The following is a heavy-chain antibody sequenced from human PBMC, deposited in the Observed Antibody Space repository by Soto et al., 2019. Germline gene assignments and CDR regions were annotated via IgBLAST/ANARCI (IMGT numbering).Heavy chain of an antibody. Sequence: QVQLVQSGAEVKKPGASVKVSCKASGYTFTSYGISWVRQAPGQGLEWMGWISAYNGNTNYARKLQGRVTMTTDTPTSQVERELGALSPDDAAVCYCARVGGGARHFDYWGQGTLVTVSS. V-gene: IGHV1-18*01. J-gene: IGHJ4*02. CDR3: ARVGGGARHFDY. CDR1: GYTFTSYG. CDR2: ISAYNGNT.